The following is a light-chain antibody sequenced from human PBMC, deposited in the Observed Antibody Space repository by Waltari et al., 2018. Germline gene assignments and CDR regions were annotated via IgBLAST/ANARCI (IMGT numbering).Light chain of an antibody. CDR1: QSVRNYY. V-gene: IGKV3-20*01. Sequence: ELVLTQSPDTLSLSTGERDTLSCWVSQSVRNYYFAWYQQKPGQAPRLLIYAASTRAAGIPDRFSARGSGTDFTLTISRLEPEDFAVYYCQQYGSSPTTFGQGTKLEI. CDR3: QQYGSSPTT. CDR2: AAS. J-gene: IGKJ2*01.